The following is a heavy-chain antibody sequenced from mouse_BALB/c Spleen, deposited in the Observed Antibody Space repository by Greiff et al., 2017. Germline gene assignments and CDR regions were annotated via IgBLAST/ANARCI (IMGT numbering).Heavy chain of an antibody. CDR3: ARGYDWFAY. J-gene: IGHJ3*01. D-gene: IGHD2-14*01. Sequence: EVMLVESGGGLVQPGGSRKLSCAASGFTFSSFGMHWVRQAPEKGLEWVAYISSGSSTIYYADTVKGRFTISRDNPKNTLFLQMTSLRSEDTAMYYCARGYDWFAYWGQGTLVTVSA. CDR1: GFTFSSFG. CDR2: ISSGSSTI. V-gene: IGHV5-17*02.